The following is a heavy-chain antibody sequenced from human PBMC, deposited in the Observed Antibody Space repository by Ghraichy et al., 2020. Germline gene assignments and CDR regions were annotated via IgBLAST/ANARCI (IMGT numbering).Heavy chain of an antibody. D-gene: IGHD4-17*01. Sequence: GSLRLSCAASGFTFSSYSMNWVRQAPGKGLEWVSSISSSSSYIYYADSVKGRFTISRDNAKNSLYLQMNSLRAEDTAVYYCARGEGVEAYGEDYWGQGTLVTVSS. CDR1: GFTFSSYS. V-gene: IGHV3-21*01. CDR2: ISSSSSYI. CDR3: ARGEGVEAYGEDY. J-gene: IGHJ4*02.